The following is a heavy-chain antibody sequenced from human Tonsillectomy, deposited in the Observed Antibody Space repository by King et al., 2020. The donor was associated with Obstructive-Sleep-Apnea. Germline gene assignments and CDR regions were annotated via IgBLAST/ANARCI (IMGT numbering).Heavy chain of an antibody. CDR1: GFTFNSYG. D-gene: IGHD3-10*01. Sequence: VQLVESGGGVVQPGRSLRLSCAASGFTFNSYGMHWVRQAPGKGLEWVAVISYDGSNKFYAESVKGRFTVSRDNSKNTLYLQMNSLRPEDTALYYCAKDRGVGYYGSGSYSDYWGQGTLVTVSS. CDR2: ISYDGSNK. V-gene: IGHV3-30*18. CDR3: AKDRGVGYYGSGSYSDY. J-gene: IGHJ4*02.